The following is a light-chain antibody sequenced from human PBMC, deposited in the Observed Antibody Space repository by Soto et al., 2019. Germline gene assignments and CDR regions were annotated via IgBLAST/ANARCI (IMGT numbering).Light chain of an antibody. Sequence: DIQMTQSPSTLSASVGDRLTITCRASQSISSWLAWYRQKPGKAPKLLIYDASSLESGVPSRFSGSGSGTEFTLTISSLQPDDFATYYCQHYNSYSEAFGQGTKVDI. CDR2: DAS. J-gene: IGKJ1*01. V-gene: IGKV1-5*01. CDR1: QSISSW. CDR3: QHYNSYSEA.